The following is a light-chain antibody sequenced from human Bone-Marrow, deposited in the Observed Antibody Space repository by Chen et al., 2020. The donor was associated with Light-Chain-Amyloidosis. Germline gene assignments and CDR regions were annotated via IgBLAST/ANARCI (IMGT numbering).Light chain of an antibody. CDR3: SSYTARSTLV. V-gene: IGLV2-14*01. CDR2: EVS. CDR1: SSDVGGYDF. J-gene: IGLJ3*02. Sequence: QSALTQPASLSGSPGQSITISCTGTSSDVGGYDFVSWYQQHPGKAPKFMISEVSNRPSGVPYRFSVSRSGNTAALTISGLQAEDEAHYYCSSYTARSTLVFGGGTKVTVL.